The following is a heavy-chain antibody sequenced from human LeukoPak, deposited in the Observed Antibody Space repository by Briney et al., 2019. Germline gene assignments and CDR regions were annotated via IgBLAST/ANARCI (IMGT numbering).Heavy chain of an antibody. CDR2: IYPADSTA. V-gene: IGHV5-51*01. Sequence: GESLKISCKASGYSFTTYWIGWVRQMPGKGLEWMGIIYPADSTAHYSPSFQGQVTISVDKSINTAYLQWSSLKASDTAVYYCARRADTSAYFVNWGQGTLVTVSS. CDR1: GYSFTTYW. D-gene: IGHD3-22*01. J-gene: IGHJ4*02. CDR3: ARRADTSAYFVN.